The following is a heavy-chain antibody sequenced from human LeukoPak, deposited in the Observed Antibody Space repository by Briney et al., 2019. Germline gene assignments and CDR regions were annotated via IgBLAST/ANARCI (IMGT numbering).Heavy chain of an antibody. V-gene: IGHV4-38-2*02. CDR3: ARGSRYGPPRRGNYYGSGSYYTTVDY. CDR2: IYHSGST. J-gene: IGHJ4*02. CDR1: GYSISSGYY. D-gene: IGHD3-10*01. Sequence: SETLSLTCTVSGYSISSGYYWGWIRQPPGKGLEWIGSIYHSGSTYYNPSLKSRVTISVDTSKNQFSLKLSSVTAADTAVYYCARGSRYGPPRRGNYYGSGSYYTTVDYWGQGTLVTVSS.